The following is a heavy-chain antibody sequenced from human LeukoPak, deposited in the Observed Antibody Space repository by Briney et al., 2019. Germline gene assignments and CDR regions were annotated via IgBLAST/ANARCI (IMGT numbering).Heavy chain of an antibody. V-gene: IGHV1-2*06. CDR1: GYTFTGYY. D-gene: IGHD2-15*01. CDR2: INPNSGGT. Sequence: ASEKVSCKASGYTFTGYYMHWVRQAPGQGLEWMGRINPNSGGTNYAQKFQGRVTMTRDTSISTAYMELSRLRSDDTAVYYCASLSVVVAATRDFDPWGQGTLVTVSS. J-gene: IGHJ5*02. CDR3: ASLSVVVAATRDFDP.